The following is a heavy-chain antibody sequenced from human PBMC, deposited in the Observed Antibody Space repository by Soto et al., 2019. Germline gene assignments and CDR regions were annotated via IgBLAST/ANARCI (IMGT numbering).Heavy chain of an antibody. CDR2: ISGSGGST. CDR1: GFTFSSYA. CDR3: TTDARAVPQWLYFLS. Sequence: GGSLRLSCAASGFTFSSYAMSWVRQAPGKGLEWVSAISGSGGSTYYADSVKGRFTISRDNSKNTLYLQMNSLKSEDTAVYYCTTDARAVPQWLYFLSWGQGALVTVSS. J-gene: IGHJ4*02. D-gene: IGHD6-19*01. V-gene: IGHV3-23*01.